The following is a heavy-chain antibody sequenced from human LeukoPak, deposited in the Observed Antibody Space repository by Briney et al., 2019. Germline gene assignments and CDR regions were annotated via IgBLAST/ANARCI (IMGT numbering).Heavy chain of an antibody. CDR2: IYYSGST. V-gene: IGHV4-39*07. CDR3: ARSIRGYSSGWYYFDY. J-gene: IGHJ4*02. CDR1: GGSISSSSYF. Sequence: SETLSLTCTVSGGSISSSSYFWAWIRQSPGKGLEWIGSIYYSGSTYYNPSLKSRVTISVDTSKNQFSVKLSSVTAADTAVYYCARSIRGYSSGWYYFDYWGQGTLITVSS. D-gene: IGHD6-19*01.